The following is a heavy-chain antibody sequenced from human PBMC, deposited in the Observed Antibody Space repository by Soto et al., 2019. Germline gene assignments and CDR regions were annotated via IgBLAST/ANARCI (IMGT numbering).Heavy chain of an antibody. J-gene: IGHJ4*02. Sequence: PLLPLSLTWAVSGGTITAHDHFRGIIRQSQRKGLEWIANIQPSGSANYNPSLQSRVSISVETSKNQFSLKMNSVTAADSAAYYFARVGGSGWYPRSYLDYWGKRTLVTVSS. CDR2: IQPSGSA. V-gene: IGHV4-39*07. CDR3: ARVGGSGWYPRSYLDY. CDR1: GGTITAHDHF. D-gene: IGHD6-19*01.